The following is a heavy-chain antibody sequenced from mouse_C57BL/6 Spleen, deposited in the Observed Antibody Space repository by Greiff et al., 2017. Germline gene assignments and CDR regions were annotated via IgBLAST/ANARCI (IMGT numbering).Heavy chain of an antibody. V-gene: IGHV1-64*01. CDR3: ARDYGSSYGAY. CDR2: IHPNSGST. J-gene: IGHJ3*01. D-gene: IGHD1-1*01. CDR1: GYTFTSYW. Sequence: QVQLQQPGAELVKPGASVKLSCKASGYTFTSYWMHWVKQRPGQGLEWIGMIHPNSGSTNYNEKFKSKATLTVAKSSSTAYMRLSSLTSEDSAVYYCARDYGSSYGAYWGQGTLVTVSA.